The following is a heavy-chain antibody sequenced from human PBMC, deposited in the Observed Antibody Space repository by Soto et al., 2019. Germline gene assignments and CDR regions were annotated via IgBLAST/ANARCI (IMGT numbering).Heavy chain of an antibody. J-gene: IGHJ4*02. CDR2: ISSDGSKK. V-gene: IGHV3-30*03. D-gene: IGHD2-15*01. Sequence: QVQLVESGGGVVQPGRSLRLSCVASGFTFRNNGIHWVRQAPGKGLEWVAVISSDGSKKYSADSVKHRFTIARDNAKNSLSLQMNSLRAEDTAVYYSAMDLYGGSSRFDYWGQGTLVTVSS. CDR1: GFTFRNNG. CDR3: AMDLYGGSSRFDY.